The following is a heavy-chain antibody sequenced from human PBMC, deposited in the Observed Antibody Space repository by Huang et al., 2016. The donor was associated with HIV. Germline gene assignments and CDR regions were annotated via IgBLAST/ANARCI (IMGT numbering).Heavy chain of an antibody. CDR2: ISGSGGST. V-gene: IGHV3-23*01. CDR1: GFTFSSYA. Sequence: EVQLLESGGGLVQPGGSLRLSCAASGFTFSSYAMRWVRQAPGKGLEWVSAISGSGGSTYYADSVKGRFTISRDNSKNTLYLQMNSLRAEDTAVYYCAKQSSGWYVSADAFDIWGQGTMVTVSS. D-gene: IGHD6-19*01. J-gene: IGHJ3*02. CDR3: AKQSSGWYVSADAFDI.